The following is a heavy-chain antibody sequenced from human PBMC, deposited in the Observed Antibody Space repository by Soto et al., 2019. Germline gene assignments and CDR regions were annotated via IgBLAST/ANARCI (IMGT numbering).Heavy chain of an antibody. J-gene: IGHJ6*02. CDR1: GGSISSYY. Sequence: QVQLQQSGPGLVKPSETLSLTCTVSGGSISSYYWSWIRQPPGKGLDWIGYIYYTEKTNYNPSLKSRVTISVDTSKNQFSLKLRSVTAADTGVYFCARARFQLLHPYYYGMDVWGQGPAVTVSS. D-gene: IGHD2-15*01. CDR3: ARARFQLLHPYYYGMDV. CDR2: IYYTEKT. V-gene: IGHV4-59*01.